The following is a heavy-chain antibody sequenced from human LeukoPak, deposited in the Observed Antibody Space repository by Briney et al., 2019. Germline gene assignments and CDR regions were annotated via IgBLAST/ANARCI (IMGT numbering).Heavy chain of an antibody. CDR2: IYYSGST. Sequence: PSETLSLTCAVSGVSISSGDYYWSWLRQPPGKGLEWIGYIYYSGSTYYNPSLKSRVTISVDTSKNQFSLKLSSVTAADTAVYYCASLLPPGDYFDYWGQGTLVTVSS. V-gene: IGHV4-30-4*01. CDR1: GVSISSGDYY. J-gene: IGHJ4*02. D-gene: IGHD3-10*01. CDR3: ASLLPPGDYFDY.